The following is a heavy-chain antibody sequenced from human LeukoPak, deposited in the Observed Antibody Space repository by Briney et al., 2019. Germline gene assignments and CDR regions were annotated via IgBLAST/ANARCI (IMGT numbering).Heavy chain of an antibody. CDR1: GGSVSSHSYY. D-gene: IGHD3-22*01. CDR2: IYYSGRT. J-gene: IGHJ3*02. CDR3: ARGEVVVKEDAFDI. V-gene: IGHV4-39*07. Sequence: SETLSLTCTVSGGSVSSHSYYWGWIRQPPWKGLEWIGNIYYSGRTYYKPSLKSRVTISVDTSKNQFSLKLSSVTAADTAVYYCARGEVVVKEDAFDIWGQGTMVTVSS.